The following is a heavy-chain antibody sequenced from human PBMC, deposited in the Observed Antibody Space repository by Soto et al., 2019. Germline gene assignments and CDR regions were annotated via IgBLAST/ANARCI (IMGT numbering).Heavy chain of an antibody. V-gene: IGHV1-2*02. CDR2: ISHNSGGT. CDR1: GYTFTGYY. D-gene: IGHD6-19*01. Sequence: QVQLVQSGAEVKKPGASVKVSCKASGYTFTGYYMHWVRQAPGQGLEWMGWISHNSGGTNYAQKFQGRVTMTRDTSISTAYMVLSRLRSDDTAVYYCARDESGWLDYWGQGTLVTVSS. J-gene: IGHJ4*02. CDR3: ARDESGWLDY.